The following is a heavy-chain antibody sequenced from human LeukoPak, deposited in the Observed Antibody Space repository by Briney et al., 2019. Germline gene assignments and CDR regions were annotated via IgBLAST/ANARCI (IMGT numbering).Heavy chain of an antibody. CDR3: ARAPIQYCGGDWDTFDI. D-gene: IGHD2-21*02. Sequence: GGSLRLSCAASGFSFRNYWMHWVRQAPGKGLVWVSRINSDGSSTTYADSVKGRFTISRDNAKNTLYLQMDSLRAGDTAMFYCARAPIQYCGGDWDTFDIWGQGTMLPVFS. CDR1: GFSFRNYW. V-gene: IGHV3-74*01. J-gene: IGHJ3*02. CDR2: INSDGSST.